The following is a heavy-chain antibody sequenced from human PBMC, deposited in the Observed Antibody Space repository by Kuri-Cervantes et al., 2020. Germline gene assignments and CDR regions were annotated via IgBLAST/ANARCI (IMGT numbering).Heavy chain of an antibody. V-gene: IGHV3-30-3*01. Sequence: GGSLRLSCAASGFTFSSYAMHWVRQAPGKGLEWVAVISYDGSNKYYADSVKGRFTISRDNSKNTLYLQMNSLRAEDTAVYYCARRRSPYGTGSDYWGQGTLVTVSS. CDR2: ISYDGSNK. D-gene: IGHD1-14*01. CDR1: GFTFSSYA. J-gene: IGHJ4*02. CDR3: ARRRSPYGTGSDY.